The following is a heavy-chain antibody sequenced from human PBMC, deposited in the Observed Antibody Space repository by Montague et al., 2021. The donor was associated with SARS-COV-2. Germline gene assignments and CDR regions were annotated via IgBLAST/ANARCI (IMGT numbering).Heavy chain of an antibody. CDR1: GGSISSYY. CDR3: ARGPDHYDFLSGYYRPLFDP. D-gene: IGHD3-3*01. Sequence: SETLSLTCTVSGGSISSYYWSWIRQPPGKGLEWIGYIYYSGSTNYNPSLKSRVTISVDTSKNQFSLKLSSVTAADTAVYYCARGPDHYDFLSGYYRPLFDPRGQGTLVTVSS. J-gene: IGHJ5*02. CDR2: IYYSGST. V-gene: IGHV4-59*01.